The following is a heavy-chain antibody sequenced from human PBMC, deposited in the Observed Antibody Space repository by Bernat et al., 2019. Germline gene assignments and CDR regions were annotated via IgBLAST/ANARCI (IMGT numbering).Heavy chain of an antibody. CDR1: GFTFSDYY. Sequence: QVQLVESGGGLVKPGGSLRLSCAASGFTFSDYYMSWIRQAPGKGLEWVSYISSSSSYTNYADSVKGRFTISRDNAKNSLYLQMNSLRAEDTAVYYWARDAPYSYGRTDYWGQGTLVTVSS. V-gene: IGHV3-11*05. CDR2: ISSSSSYT. CDR3: ARDAPYSYGRTDY. D-gene: IGHD5-18*01. J-gene: IGHJ4*02.